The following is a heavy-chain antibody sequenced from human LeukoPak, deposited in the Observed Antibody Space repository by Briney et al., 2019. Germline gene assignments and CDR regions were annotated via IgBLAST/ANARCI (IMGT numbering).Heavy chain of an antibody. Sequence: SETLSLACTVSGGSISSYYWSWIRQPPGKGLEWIGYIYYSGSTNYNPSLKSRVTISVDTSKNQFSLKLSSVTAADTAVYYCARDYGSGLMDVWSQGTTVTVSS. J-gene: IGHJ6*02. CDR2: IYYSGST. D-gene: IGHD3-10*01. CDR1: GGSISSYY. V-gene: IGHV4-59*01. CDR3: ARDYGSGLMDV.